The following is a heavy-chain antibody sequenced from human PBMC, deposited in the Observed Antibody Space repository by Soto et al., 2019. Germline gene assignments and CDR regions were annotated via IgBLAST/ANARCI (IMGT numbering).Heavy chain of an antibody. CDR1: GYTFTSYA. CDR3: ARDYRYCSSTSCPSYYYYMDV. J-gene: IGHJ6*03. Sequence: ASVKVSCKASGYTFTSYAMHWVRQAPGQRLEWMGWINAGNGNTKYSQKFQGRVTITRDTSASTAYMELSSLRSEDTAVYYCARDYRYCSSTSCPSYYYYMDVWGKGTTVTVSS. D-gene: IGHD2-2*01. CDR2: INAGNGNT. V-gene: IGHV1-3*01.